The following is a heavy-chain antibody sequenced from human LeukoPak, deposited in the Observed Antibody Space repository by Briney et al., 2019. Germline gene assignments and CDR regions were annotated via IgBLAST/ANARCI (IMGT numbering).Heavy chain of an antibody. CDR1: GFTFDDYA. CDR2: ISWNSGSI. V-gene: IGHV3-9*01. CDR3: AKDTGAWGDFWSGYLDY. Sequence: PGGSLRLSCAASGFTFDDYAMHWVRQAPGKGLEWVSGISWNSGSIGYADSVKGRFTISRDNAKNSLYLQMNSLRAEDTALYYCAKDTGAWGDFWSGYLDYWGQGTLVTVSS. J-gene: IGHJ4*02. D-gene: IGHD3-3*01.